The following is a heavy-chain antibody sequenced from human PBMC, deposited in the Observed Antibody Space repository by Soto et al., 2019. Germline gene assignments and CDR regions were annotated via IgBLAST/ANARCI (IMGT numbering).Heavy chain of an antibody. CDR1: GFTLSCYA. J-gene: IGHJ1*01. CDR3: AKARGSSTPAPGSY. V-gene: IGHV3-23*01. D-gene: IGHD2-2*01. Sequence: GGALRIFFAASGFTLSCYAKGWVRQAPGKGLEWVSVISGSGGDTYYADSVKGRFTISRDNSKNTLSLQMNSLRAEDTAVYYCAKARGSSTPAPGSYWGQGTLVTVSS. CDR2: ISGSGGDT.